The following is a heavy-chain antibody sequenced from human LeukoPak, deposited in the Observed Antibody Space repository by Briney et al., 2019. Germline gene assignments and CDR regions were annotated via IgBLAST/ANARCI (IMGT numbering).Heavy chain of an antibody. CDR2: INHSGST. D-gene: IGHD4-4*01. CDR3: ARLQTTTYYYYGMDV. Sequence: SETLSLTCAVYGGSFSGYYWSWIRQPPGKGLEWIGEINHSGSTNYNPSLKSRVTISVDTSKNQFSLKLSSVTAAGTAVYYCARLQTTTYYYYGMDVWGQGTTVTVSS. CDR1: GGSFSGYY. J-gene: IGHJ6*02. V-gene: IGHV4-34*01.